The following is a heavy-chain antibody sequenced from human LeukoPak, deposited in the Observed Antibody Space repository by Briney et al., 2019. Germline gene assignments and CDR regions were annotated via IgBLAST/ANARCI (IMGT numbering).Heavy chain of an antibody. V-gene: IGHV4-61*01. CDR1: GGSVSSGSYY. Sequence: PSETPSLTCTVSGGSVSSGSYYWSWIRQPPGKGLEWIGYIYHSGSTNYNPSLKSRVTISVDTSKNQFSLKLSSVTAADTAVYYCARVSRGRPFDYWGQGTLVTVSS. J-gene: IGHJ4*02. D-gene: IGHD3-10*01. CDR2: IYHSGST. CDR3: ARVSRGRPFDY.